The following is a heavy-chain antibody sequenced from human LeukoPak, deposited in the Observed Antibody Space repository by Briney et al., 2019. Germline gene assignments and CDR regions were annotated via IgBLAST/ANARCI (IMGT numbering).Heavy chain of an antibody. CDR3: EREGHPYSGSYSYWYFDL. CDR1: GDSVSSNSAA. D-gene: IGHD1-26*01. V-gene: IGHV6-1*01. Sequence: SQTLPLTCAISGDSVSSNSAAWNWIRQSPSRSLEWLGRTYYRSKWYNDYAVSVKSRITINPDTSKNQFSLQLNSVTPEDTAVYYCEREGHPYSGSYSYWYFDLWGRGTLVTVSS. J-gene: IGHJ2*01. CDR2: TYYRSKWYN.